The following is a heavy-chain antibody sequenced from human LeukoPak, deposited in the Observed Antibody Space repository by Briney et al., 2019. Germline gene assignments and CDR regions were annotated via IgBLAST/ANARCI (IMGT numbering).Heavy chain of an antibody. J-gene: IGHJ1*01. CDR1: GGSISSSSYY. D-gene: IGHD3-10*01. CDR2: IYHSGST. Sequence: SETLSLTCTVSGGSISSSSYYWGWIRQPPGKGLEWIGEIYHSGSTNYNPSLKSRVTISVDKSKNQLSLKLSSVTAADTAVYYCARGTYLGGFFQHWGQGTLVTVSS. CDR3: ARGTYLGGFFQH. V-gene: IGHV4-39*07.